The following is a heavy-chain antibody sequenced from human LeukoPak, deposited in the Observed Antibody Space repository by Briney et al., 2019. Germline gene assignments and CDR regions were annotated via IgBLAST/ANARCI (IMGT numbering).Heavy chain of an antibody. CDR1: GFTFNRYA. V-gene: IGHV3-30*01. D-gene: IGHD5-24*01. CDR2: ISYDGNNK. CDR3: ADGYNPYFQH. Sequence: GGSLRLSCAVSGFTFNRYAMHWVRQAPDKGLEWVAVISYDGNNKYHADSVRGRFTISRDNSENTLYLQMNSLRAEDTAVYYCADGYNPYFQHWGQGTLVIVSS. J-gene: IGHJ1*01.